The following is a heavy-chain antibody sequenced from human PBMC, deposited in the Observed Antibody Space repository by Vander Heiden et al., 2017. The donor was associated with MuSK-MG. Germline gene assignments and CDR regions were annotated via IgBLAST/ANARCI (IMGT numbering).Heavy chain of an antibody. CDR2: IYHSGST. V-gene: IGHV4-30-2*01. CDR3: ARQLVYCSGGSCYLDAFDI. Sequence: QLQLQESGSGLVKPSQTLSLTCAVSGGSIRTGGYSWSWIRQPPGKGLEWIGYIYHSGSTYYNPSLKRRVTISVDRSKNQFSLKLSSVTAADTAVYYCARQLVYCSGGSCYLDAFDIWGQGTMVTVSS. CDR1: GGSIRTGGYS. J-gene: IGHJ3*02. D-gene: IGHD2-15*01.